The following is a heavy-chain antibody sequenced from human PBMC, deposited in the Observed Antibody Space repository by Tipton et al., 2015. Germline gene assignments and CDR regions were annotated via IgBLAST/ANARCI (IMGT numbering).Heavy chain of an antibody. J-gene: IGHJ4*02. CDR3: ARDHGGNTDY. CDR2: VSGSGHNT. Sequence: SLRLSCAASGFTFTSFDMTWVRQAPGKRLEWVSTVSGSGHNTYYLDSVKGRFTISRDNSKNTLYLQMNSLRAEDTAVYYCARDHGGNTDYWGQGTLVTVSS. CDR1: GFTFTSFD. D-gene: IGHD4-23*01. V-gene: IGHV3-23*01.